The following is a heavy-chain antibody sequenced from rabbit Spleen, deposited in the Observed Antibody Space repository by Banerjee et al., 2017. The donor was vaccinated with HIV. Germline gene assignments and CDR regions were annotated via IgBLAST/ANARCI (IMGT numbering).Heavy chain of an antibody. J-gene: IGHJ4*01. V-gene: IGHV1S40*01. Sequence: QSLEESGGDLVKPEGSLTLTCKASGFAFSNNAMCWVRQAPGKGLEWIGCIYTGSGRTYYATWAKGRFTISRTSSTTVTLRMTSLTAADTATYFCARDLVGVIGWNFYLWGPGTLVTVS. CDR2: IYTGSGRT. CDR3: ARDLVGVIGWNFYL. D-gene: IGHD1-1*01. CDR1: GFAFSNNA.